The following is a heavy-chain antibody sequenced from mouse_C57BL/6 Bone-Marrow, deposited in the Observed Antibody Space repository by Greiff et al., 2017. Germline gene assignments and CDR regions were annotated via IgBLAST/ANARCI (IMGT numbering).Heavy chain of an antibody. D-gene: IGHD2-3*01. CDR1: GYTFTSYW. CDR2: IPPSDSDT. Sequence: QVQLQQSGAELVKPGASVKVSCKASGYTFTSYWIHWVKQRPGQGLEWIGRIPPSDSDTNYNQKFKGKATFTVDKSASTAYMQLRSLTSEDYAVYDCEISDGGYSRGLAYWGQGTLVTVSA. CDR3: EISDGGYSRGLAY. J-gene: IGHJ3*01. V-gene: IGHV1-74*01.